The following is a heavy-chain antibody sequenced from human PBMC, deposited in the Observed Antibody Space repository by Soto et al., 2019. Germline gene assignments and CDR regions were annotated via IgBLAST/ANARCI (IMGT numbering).Heavy chain of an antibody. CDR2: IYYSGST. CDR1: GGSISSGDYY. Sequence: PSETLSLTCTVSGGSISSGDYYWSWIRQSPGKGLEWIGYIYYSGSTYYNPSLKSRVTISVDTSKNQFSLKLSSVTAADTAVYYCARGNYNWNEGPEYYGMDVWGQGTTVTVSS. V-gene: IGHV4-30-4*01. J-gene: IGHJ6*02. CDR3: ARGNYNWNEGPEYYGMDV. D-gene: IGHD1-20*01.